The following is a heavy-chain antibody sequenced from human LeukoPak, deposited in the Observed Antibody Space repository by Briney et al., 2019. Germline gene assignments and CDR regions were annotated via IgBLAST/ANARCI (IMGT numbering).Heavy chain of an antibody. CDR2: IIPIFGTA. D-gene: IGHD3-22*01. J-gene: IGHJ4*02. CDR3: ARVVTMMGQWYFDY. V-gene: IGHV1-69*05. Sequence: SVKVSCKASGGTFSGYAISWVRQAPGQGLEWMGGIIPIFGTANYAQKFQGRVTITTDESTSTAYMELSSLRSEDTAVYYCARVVTMMGQWYFDYWGQGTLVTVSS. CDR1: GGTFSGYA.